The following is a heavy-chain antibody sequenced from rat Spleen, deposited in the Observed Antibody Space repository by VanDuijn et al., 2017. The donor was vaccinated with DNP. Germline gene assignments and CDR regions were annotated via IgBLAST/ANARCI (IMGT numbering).Heavy chain of an antibody. Sequence: EVQLVESGGGLVQPGNSLKLSCAASGFTFSDYAMAWVRQSPKKGLEWVATIIYDGSSTYYRDSVKGRFTISRDNAKSTIYLQMDSLRSEDTATYYCATLGPGYDYWGQGVMVTVSS. CDR1: GFTFSDYA. D-gene: IGHD1-4*01. J-gene: IGHJ2*01. CDR3: ATLGPGYDY. V-gene: IGHV5S10*01. CDR2: IIYDGSST.